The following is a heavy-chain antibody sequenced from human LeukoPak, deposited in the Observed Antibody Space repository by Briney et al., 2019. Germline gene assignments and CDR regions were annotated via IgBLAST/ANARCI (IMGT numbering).Heavy chain of an antibody. J-gene: IGHJ4*02. CDR2: IYSGGST. D-gene: IGHD3-9*01. V-gene: IGHV3-66*01. CDR1: GFTVSSNY. Sequence: GGSLRLSCAASGFTVSSNYMSWVRQAPGKGLEWVSVIYSGGSTYYADSVRGRFTISRDNSKNTLYLQMNSLRAEDTAVYYCAAVVVRYFDWTFDYWGQGTLVTASS. CDR3: AAVVVRYFDWTFDY.